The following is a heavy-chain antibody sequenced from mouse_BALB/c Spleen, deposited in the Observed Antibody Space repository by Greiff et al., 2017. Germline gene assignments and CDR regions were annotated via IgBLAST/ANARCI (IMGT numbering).Heavy chain of an antibody. CDR1: GYTFTSYV. CDR3: ARPYGSSLDY. Sequence: VQLKESGPDLVKPGASVKMSCKASGYTFTSYVMHWVKQKPGQGLEWIGYINPYNDGTKYNEKFKGKATLTSDKSSSTAYMELSSLTSEDSAVYYCARPYGSSLDYWGQGTTLTVSS. CDR2: INPYNDGT. V-gene: IGHV1-14*01. D-gene: IGHD1-1*01. J-gene: IGHJ2*01.